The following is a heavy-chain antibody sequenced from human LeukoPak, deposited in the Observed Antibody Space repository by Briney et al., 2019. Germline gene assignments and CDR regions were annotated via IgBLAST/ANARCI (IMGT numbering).Heavy chain of an antibody. J-gene: IGHJ3*02. V-gene: IGHV1-2*02. Sequence: ASVKVSCKASGYTFTGYYMHWVRQAPGQGLEWMGWINPNSGDTSYALDFQGRVTMTRDTSISTAYMELSRLTSDDTAVYYCARGGGQLLSGDAFDIWGQGTMVRVSS. CDR2: INPNSGDT. CDR1: GYTFTGYY. D-gene: IGHD2-2*01. CDR3: ARGGGQLLSGDAFDI.